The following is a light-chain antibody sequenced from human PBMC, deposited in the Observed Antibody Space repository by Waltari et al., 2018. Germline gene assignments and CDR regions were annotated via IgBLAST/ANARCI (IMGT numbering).Light chain of an antibody. CDR1: NLANKT. CDR2: QDT. Sequence: SYELTQPPSVSVSPGQTANTTCSTDNLANKTVCWYQQKPGQPPVLVIYQDTRRSSGIPERFSGSISGNTATLTVSGTQAMDEADYYCQAWDSSPYVVFGGGTKLTVL. J-gene: IGLJ2*01. CDR3: QAWDSSPYVV. V-gene: IGLV3-1*01.